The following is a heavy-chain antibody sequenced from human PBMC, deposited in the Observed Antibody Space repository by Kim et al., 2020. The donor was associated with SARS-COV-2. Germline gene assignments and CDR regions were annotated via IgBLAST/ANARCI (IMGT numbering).Heavy chain of an antibody. V-gene: IGHV1-8*02. CDR1: GYTFTSYD. D-gene: IGHD6-13*01. J-gene: IGHJ6*02. CDR3: ARGDGKGSSWHPRRRRYYGMDV. Sequence: ASVKVSCKASGYTFTSYDINWVRQATGQGLEWMGWMNPNSGNTGYAQKFQGRVTMTRNTSISTAYMELSSLRSEDTAVYYCARGDGKGSSWHPRRRRYYGMDVWGQGTTVTVSS. CDR2: MNPNSGNT.